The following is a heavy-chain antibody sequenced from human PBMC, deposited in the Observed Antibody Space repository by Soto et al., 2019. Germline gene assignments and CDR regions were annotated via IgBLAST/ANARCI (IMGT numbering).Heavy chain of an antibody. CDR3: ARSTGAYAFYI. CDR2: INPTGGHT. CDR1: GYAFTLYS. V-gene: IGHV1-46*01. Sequence: QEQLVQSGAEVKKPGASVKVSCKASGYAFTLYSIHWVRQAPGQGLEWMGRINPTGGHTSYKPTVQGRVTMTTDKSTTPVHVELSSLNSEDTAVFYCARSTGAYAFYIWGQGTMVTVSS. D-gene: IGHD1-1*01. J-gene: IGHJ3*02.